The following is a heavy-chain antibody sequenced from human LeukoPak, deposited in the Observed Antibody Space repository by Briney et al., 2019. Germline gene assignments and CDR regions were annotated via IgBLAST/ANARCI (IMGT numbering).Heavy chain of an antibody. CDR1: GGTFSSYA. CDR2: IIPIFGTA. CDR3: ARVSLGDSTYGYYYYGMDV. J-gene: IGHJ6*02. V-gene: IGHV1-69*13. D-gene: IGHD2-21*02. Sequence: GASVKVSCKASGGTFSSYAISWVRQAPGQGLEWMGGIIPIFGTANYAQKFQGRVTITADESTSTAYMELSSLRSEDTAVYYCARVSLGDSTYGYYYYGMDVWGQGTTVTVSS.